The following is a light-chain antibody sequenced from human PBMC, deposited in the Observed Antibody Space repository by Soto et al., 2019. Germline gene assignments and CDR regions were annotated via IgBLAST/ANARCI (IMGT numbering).Light chain of an antibody. V-gene: IGKV3-15*01. CDR1: QSINAH. CDR2: GAS. J-gene: IGKJ1*01. CDR3: QQYNTWLWT. Sequence: EVVMTQSPATLSVSPGERVTLSCRASQSINAHLAWYQQKPGQAPRLLIHGASTRATGIPARFSGSGFGTESIXXIXSXXFEDFAVYYCQQYNTWLWTFGQGTKVEIQ.